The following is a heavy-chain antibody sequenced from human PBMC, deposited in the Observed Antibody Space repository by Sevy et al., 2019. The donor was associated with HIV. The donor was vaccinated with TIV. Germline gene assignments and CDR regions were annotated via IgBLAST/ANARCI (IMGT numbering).Heavy chain of an antibody. CDR1: GFSLSDHA. CDR3: ARFVGYCSGRRCSIIDF. CDR2: ISYNGRNQ. Sequence: GGCLRLSCAASGFSLSDHAVSWVRQTPGKGLEWLAVISYNGRNQYYADSVKGRFTISKDDSKNTLYLQLNSLRAEDTAVYYCARFVGYCSGRRCSIIDFWGQGTLVTVSS. J-gene: IGHJ4*02. V-gene: IGHV3-30*04. D-gene: IGHD2-15*01.